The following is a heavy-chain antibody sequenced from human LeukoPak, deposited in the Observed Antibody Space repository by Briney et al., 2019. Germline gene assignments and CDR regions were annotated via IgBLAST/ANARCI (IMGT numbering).Heavy chain of an antibody. V-gene: IGHV3-23*01. D-gene: IGHD1-1*01. CDR2: IGASGGST. CDR3: SRLTGTTRGTFDY. J-gene: IGHJ4*02. Sequence: GGSLRLSCAVSGFTFNSYAMSWVRQAPGKGLEWVSGIGASGGSTYYADSVRGRFTISRDSSKNTLYLQMNSLRAEDTAIYYCSRLTGTTRGTFDYWGQGTLVTVSS. CDR1: GFTFNSYA.